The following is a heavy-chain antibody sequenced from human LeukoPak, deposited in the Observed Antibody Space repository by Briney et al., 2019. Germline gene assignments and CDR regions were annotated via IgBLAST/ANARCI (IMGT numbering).Heavy chain of an antibody. V-gene: IGHV4-30-2*01. Sequence: TLSLTCAVSGGSISSGGYSWNWIRQPPGKGLEWIGYIYHSGSTSYNPSLKSRVTISVDRSKNQFSLKLSSVTAADTAVYYCARERVGITIFGVVIAHFDYWGQGTLVTVSS. CDR3: ARERVGITIFGVVIAHFDY. CDR1: GGSISSGGYS. J-gene: IGHJ4*02. D-gene: IGHD3-3*01. CDR2: IYHSGST.